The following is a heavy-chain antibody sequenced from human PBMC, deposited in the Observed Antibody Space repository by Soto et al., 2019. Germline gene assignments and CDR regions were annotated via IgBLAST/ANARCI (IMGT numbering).Heavy chain of an antibody. D-gene: IGHD5-12*01. Sequence: PGGSLRLSCAASGFTFSSYSMNWVRQAPGKGLEWVSYISSSSSTIYYADSVKGRFTISRDNAKNSLYLQMNSLRAEDTAVYYCAREEWLRFYWFDPWGQGTLVTVSS. CDR2: ISSSSSTI. CDR1: GFTFSSYS. CDR3: AREEWLRFYWFDP. J-gene: IGHJ5*02. V-gene: IGHV3-48*01.